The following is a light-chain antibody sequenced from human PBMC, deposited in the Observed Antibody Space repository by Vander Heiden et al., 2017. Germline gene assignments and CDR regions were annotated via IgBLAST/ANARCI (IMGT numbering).Light chain of an antibody. CDR1: SSDVGGYNF. CDR3: SSFTSSRLRL. J-gene: IGLJ1*01. CDR2: DVG. V-gene: IGLV2-14*03. Sequence: SALTQPASVSCAPGQPITTSCTGTSSDVGGYNFVSWYQQHPGKAPKLMIYDVGSRHSGVSNRVSGSKSGTTDSLTISGLQAEDEADYYCSSFTSSRLRLFGTGTKVTVL.